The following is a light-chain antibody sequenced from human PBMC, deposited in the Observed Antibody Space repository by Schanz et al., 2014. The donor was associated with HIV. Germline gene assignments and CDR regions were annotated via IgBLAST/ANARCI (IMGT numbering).Light chain of an antibody. CDR1: QSVDSW. J-gene: IGKJ5*01. V-gene: IGKV1-5*03. CDR2: KAS. CDR3: QQSFTTPSIT. Sequence: DIQMTQSPSTLSASIGDKVTITCRASQSVDSWLAWYQQKPGKAPKLMISKASSLQGGVPSRFSGSGSGTDFTLTITKLQPEDFAHYFCQQSFTTPSITFGQGTRLEIK.